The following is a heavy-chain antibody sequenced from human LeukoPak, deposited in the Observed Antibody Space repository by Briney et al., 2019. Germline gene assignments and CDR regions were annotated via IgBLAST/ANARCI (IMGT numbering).Heavy chain of an antibody. Sequence: PGGSLILSCAASGFTFSSYWMSWVRQAPGKGLEWVANIKEDGSEKYYVDSVKGRFTISRDNAKNSLYLQMNSLRAEDTAVYFCARDVRASFDYWGQGTLVTVSS. CDR1: GFTFSSYW. CDR2: IKEDGSEK. V-gene: IGHV3-7*04. J-gene: IGHJ4*02. CDR3: ARDVRASFDY.